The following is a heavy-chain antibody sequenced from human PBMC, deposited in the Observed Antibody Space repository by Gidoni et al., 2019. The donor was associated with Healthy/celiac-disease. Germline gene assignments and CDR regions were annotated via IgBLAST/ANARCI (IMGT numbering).Heavy chain of an antibody. J-gene: IGHJ4*02. V-gene: IGHV4-34*01. D-gene: IGHD6-19*01. CDR2: INHSGST. Sequence: QVQLQQWGAGLLKPSEILSLTCAVYGGSFIGYYWSWIRQPPGKGLEWIGEINHSGSTNYNPSLKRRVTRSVDTSKNQFSLKLSSVTAADTAVYYCARDGIAVAGTEYYFDYWGQGTLVTVSS. CDR3: ARDGIAVAGTEYYFDY. CDR1: GGSFIGYY.